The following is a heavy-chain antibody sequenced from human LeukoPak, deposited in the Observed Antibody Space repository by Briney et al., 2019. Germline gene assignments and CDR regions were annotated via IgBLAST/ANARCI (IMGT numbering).Heavy chain of an antibody. CDR3: ARAGLTWWDLPDY. Sequence: ASVKVSCMASGYTFSSYGVIWVRQAPGQGLEWMGYISANNGNTNYAPNLQDRVTMTTATSTSTAYMELRSLRSDDTAVYYCARAGLTWWDLPDYWGQGTLVTVSS. J-gene: IGHJ4*02. CDR2: ISANNGNT. V-gene: IGHV1-18*01. CDR1: GYTFSSYG. D-gene: IGHD2-15*01.